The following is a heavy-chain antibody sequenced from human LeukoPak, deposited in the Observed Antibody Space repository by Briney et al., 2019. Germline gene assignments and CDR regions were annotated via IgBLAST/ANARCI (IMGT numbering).Heavy chain of an antibody. CDR3: AREELAAAGKDY. V-gene: IGHV1-8*03. Sequence: ASVKVSCKASGYTFTRYDINWVRQAPGQGLEWMGWMNPNTGNTVYAQKLQGRVTFTRNTSITTAYMELSSLTSEDTAVYYCAREELAAAGKDYWGQGTLVTVSS. CDR2: MNPNTGNT. D-gene: IGHD6-13*01. J-gene: IGHJ4*02. CDR1: GYTFTRYD.